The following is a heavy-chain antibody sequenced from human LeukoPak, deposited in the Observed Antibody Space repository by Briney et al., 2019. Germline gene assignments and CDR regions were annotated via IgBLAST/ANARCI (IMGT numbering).Heavy chain of an antibody. Sequence: GGSLRLSCAASGFTFSSYWMSWVRQAPGKGLEWVANIKQDGSEKYYVDSVKGRFTISRDNAKNSLYLQMNSLRAEDTDVYYCARDGPREYQLLYYFDYWGQGTLVTVSS. CDR3: ARDGPREYQLLYYFDY. CDR2: IKQDGSEK. CDR1: GFTFSSYW. J-gene: IGHJ4*02. V-gene: IGHV3-7*03. D-gene: IGHD2-2*01.